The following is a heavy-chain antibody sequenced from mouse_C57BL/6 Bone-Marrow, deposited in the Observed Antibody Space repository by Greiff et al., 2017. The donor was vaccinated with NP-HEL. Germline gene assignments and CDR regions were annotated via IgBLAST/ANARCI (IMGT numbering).Heavy chain of an antibody. J-gene: IGHJ2*01. CDR2: IDPSDSYT. Sequence: VQLQQPGAELVRPGTSVKLSCKASDYTFTSYWMHWVKQRPGQGLEWIGVIDPSDSYTNYNQKFKGKATLTVDTSSSTAYMQLSSLTSEDSAVYYCARERVYYGSSPNYWGQGTTLTVSS. D-gene: IGHD1-1*01. CDR3: ARERVYYGSSPNY. V-gene: IGHV1-59*01. CDR1: DYTFTSYW.